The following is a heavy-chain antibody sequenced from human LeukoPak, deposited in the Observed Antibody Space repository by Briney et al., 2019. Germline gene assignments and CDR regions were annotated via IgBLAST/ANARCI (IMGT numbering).Heavy chain of an antibody. CDR3: ASRPGLRYFDWLFTRYAFDI. J-gene: IGHJ3*02. D-gene: IGHD3-9*01. Sequence: GGSLRLSCAASGFTFDDHGMSWVRQAPGKGLEWVSGIKWDGGRTGYADSVKGRFTISRDNAKNSLYLQMNSLRAEDTAAYYCASRPGLRYFDWLFTRYAFDIWGQGTMVTVSS. CDR2: IKWDGGRT. CDR1: GFTFDDHG. V-gene: IGHV3-20*04.